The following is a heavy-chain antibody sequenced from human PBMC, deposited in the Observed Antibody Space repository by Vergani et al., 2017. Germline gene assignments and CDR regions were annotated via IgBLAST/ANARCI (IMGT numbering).Heavy chain of an antibody. Sequence: EVQLVESGGGVVRPGGSRRLSCAASGFTFDDYGMSWVRQAPGKGLEWVSGINWNGDSTSYADSVKGRFTISRDNAKNSLVLQMNSLRVEDTALYYCARAAGYSNGHHPIDYWGQGAPVNVSS. CDR1: GFTFDDYG. CDR2: INWNGDST. V-gene: IGHV3-20*04. CDR3: ARAAGYSNGHHPIDY. D-gene: IGHD5-18*01. J-gene: IGHJ4*02.